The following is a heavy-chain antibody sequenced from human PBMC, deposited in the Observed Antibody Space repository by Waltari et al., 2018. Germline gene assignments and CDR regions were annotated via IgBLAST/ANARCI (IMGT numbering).Heavy chain of an antibody. D-gene: IGHD4-17*01. CDR1: GTSIRSKKHY. CDR3: ARWDQDYFSFFFDY. J-gene: IGHJ4*02. CDR2: IYYDGGT. V-gene: IGHV4-30-4*08. Sequence: QVHLQEMGPGLVKPSQTLSLTCAVSGTSIRSKKHYWNWIRQPPGKGLEWIGSIYYDGGTKYTPSLESRVTISIDTSKNQFSLKLSSVTAADTAVYFCARWDQDYFSFFFDYWGWGTLVTVSS.